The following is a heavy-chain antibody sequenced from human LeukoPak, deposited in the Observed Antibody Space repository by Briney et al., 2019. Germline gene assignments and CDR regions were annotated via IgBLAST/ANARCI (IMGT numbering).Heavy chain of an antibody. CDR3: ASGYARSARHQSDF. D-gene: IGHD5-12*01. CDR2: INSDGSNT. Sequence: GGSLRLSCVVSVFTFSDYWMHWVRQAPGKGLVWVSRINSDGSNTNYAGSVKGRFTISRDNAKNTLYLQMNSLRVEDTAVYYCASGYARSARHQSDFWGQGTVVTVSS. J-gene: IGHJ4*02. V-gene: IGHV3-74*01. CDR1: VFTFSDYW.